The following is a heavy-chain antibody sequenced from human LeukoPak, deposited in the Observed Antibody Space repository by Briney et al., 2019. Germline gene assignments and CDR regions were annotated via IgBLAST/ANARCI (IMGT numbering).Heavy chain of an antibody. D-gene: IGHD4-17*01. J-gene: IGHJ4*02. CDR3: AKEDFGDFSFDS. CDR1: GFTFSSYW. Sequence: GGSLRLSCAASGFTFSSYWLSWVRQAPGKGLEWVANIKQDGSEKYYVDSVKGRFTISSDNAKNSLYLQMNSLRAEDSAVYYCAKEDFGDFSFDSWGQGTLVTVSS. V-gene: IGHV3-7*01. CDR2: IKQDGSEK.